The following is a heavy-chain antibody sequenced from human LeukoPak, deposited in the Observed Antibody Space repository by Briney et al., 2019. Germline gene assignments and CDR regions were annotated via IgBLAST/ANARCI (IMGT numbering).Heavy chain of an antibody. CDR3: ARDGGTTSNPSHDTFAI. CDR1: GGSISSGANY. J-gene: IGHJ3*02. CDR2: ISHSESA. V-gene: IGHV4-30-2*01. D-gene: IGHD4-11*01. Sequence: PSQTLSLTCTVSGGSISSGANYWSWIRRPPGRGLEWIGYISHSESAYYSPSLESPITISVDRSKNQFSLKLKSVTAADTAIYYCARDGGTTSNPSHDTFAIWGQGTMVAVSS.